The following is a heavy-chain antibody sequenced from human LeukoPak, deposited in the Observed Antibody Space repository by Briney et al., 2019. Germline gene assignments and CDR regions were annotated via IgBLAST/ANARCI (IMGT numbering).Heavy chain of an antibody. D-gene: IGHD3-10*01. CDR3: AKVAKYYYGSETYYFFEH. Sequence: GGSLGLSCAASGFLFNKYWMTWVRQAPGKGLEWVANINQDGTEKYYVDSVKGRFTISRDNAKNSLYLQMNSLRVEDTAVYYCAKVAKYYYGSETYYFFEHWGQGTPVTASS. J-gene: IGHJ4*02. V-gene: IGHV3-7*01. CDR2: INQDGTEK. CDR1: GFLFNKYW.